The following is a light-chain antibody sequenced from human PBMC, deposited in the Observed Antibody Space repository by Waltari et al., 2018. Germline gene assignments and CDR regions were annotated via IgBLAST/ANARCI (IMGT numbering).Light chain of an antibody. J-gene: IGLJ1*01. V-gene: IGLV3-21*04. CDR1: NIGTSS. Sequence: SYVVTQPPSVSVAPGETATLTRGGDNIGTSSVNWYQQKAGQAPVLVIFYDRDRPSGIPDRFSGSNSGNTATLTISRVEAGDEARYYCHVWHPHVDPGVFGTGTEVTVL. CDR3: HVWHPHVDPGV. CDR2: YDR.